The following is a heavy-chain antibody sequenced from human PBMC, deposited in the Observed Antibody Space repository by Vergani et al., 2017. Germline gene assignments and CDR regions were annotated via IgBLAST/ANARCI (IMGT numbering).Heavy chain of an antibody. J-gene: IGHJ4*02. D-gene: IGHD2-2*02. CDR1: GGSISSSNW. Sequence: QVQLQESGPGLVKPSGTLSLTCAVSGGSISSSNWWSWVRQPPGKGLEWIGEIYHSGSTNYNPSLKSRGTVSVDKSKNQFSLKRSSVTAADTAVYYCAREAYCSSTSCYTGGLGYWGQGTLVTVSS. V-gene: IGHV4-4*02. CDR3: AREAYCSSTSCYTGGLGY. CDR2: IYHSGST.